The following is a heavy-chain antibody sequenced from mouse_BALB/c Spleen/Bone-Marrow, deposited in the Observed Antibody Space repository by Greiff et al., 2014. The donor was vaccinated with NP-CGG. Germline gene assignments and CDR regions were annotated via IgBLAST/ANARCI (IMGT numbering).Heavy chain of an antibody. J-gene: IGHJ2*01. CDR2: ISSGSSTI. CDR1: GFTFSSFG. D-gene: IGHD2-14*01. V-gene: IGHV5-17*02. CDR3: ARRYRYDYFDY. Sequence: VQLQQSGGGLVQPGGSRKLSCAASGFTFSSFGMHWVRQAPEKGLEWVAYISSGSSTIYYADTVKGRFTISRDNPKNTLFLEMTSLRSEDTANYYCARRYRYDYFDYWGQGTTLTVSS.